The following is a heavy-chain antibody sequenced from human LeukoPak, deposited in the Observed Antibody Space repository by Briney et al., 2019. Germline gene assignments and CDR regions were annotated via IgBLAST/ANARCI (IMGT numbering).Heavy chain of an antibody. D-gene: IGHD1-7*01. J-gene: IGHJ4*02. CDR2: IWYDGSNK. CDR1: EFTFSSYG. V-gene: IGHV3-33*01. CDR3: ARDKARTGTSFDY. Sequence: PGRSLRLSCAASEFTFSSYGMHWVRQAPGKGLEWVAVIWYDGSNKFSADSVKGRFTISRDNSKNTLYLQMNSLRAEDTAVYYCARDKARTGTSFDYWGQGTLVTVSS.